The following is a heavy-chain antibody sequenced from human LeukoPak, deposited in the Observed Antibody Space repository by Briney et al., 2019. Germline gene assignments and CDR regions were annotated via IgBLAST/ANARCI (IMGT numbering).Heavy chain of an antibody. CDR1: GFTFDDYA. J-gene: IGHJ4*02. D-gene: IGHD4-17*01. Sequence: PGGSLRLSCAASGFTFDDYAMHWVRQAPGKGLEWVSGISWNSGSIGYADSVKGRFTISRDNAKNSLYLQMNSLRAEDTALYYCAKDIYGDYGGFDYWGQGTLVTVSS. CDR3: AKDIYGDYGGFDY. CDR2: ISWNSGSI. V-gene: IGHV3-9*01.